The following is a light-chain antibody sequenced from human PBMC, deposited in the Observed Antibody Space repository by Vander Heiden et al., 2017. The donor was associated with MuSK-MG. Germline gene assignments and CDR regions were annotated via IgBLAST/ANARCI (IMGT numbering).Light chain of an antibody. V-gene: IGKV1-39*01. CDR3: QQSYSTPWT. Sequence: DIQMTQSPSSLSASVGDRVTITCRASQSISSYLNWYQQKPGKPPKLLIYAASSLLSGVPSRFSGTGSGTDFTLTIIRLQPEDFATYYCQQSYSTPWTFGQGTKVELK. CDR1: QSISSY. CDR2: AAS. J-gene: IGKJ1*01.